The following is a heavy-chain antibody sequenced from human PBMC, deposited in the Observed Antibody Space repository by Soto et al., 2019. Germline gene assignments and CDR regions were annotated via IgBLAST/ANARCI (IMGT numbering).Heavy chain of an antibody. CDR1: GGSFSGYY. J-gene: IGHJ4*02. V-gene: IGHV4-34*01. CDR3: ARYGSGILFDY. CDR2: IDHSGST. Sequence: ETLSLTCAVFGGSFSGYYWSWIRQPPGKGLEWIGEIDHSGSTNYNPSLKSRVTTSVDTSKNQFSLKLTSVTAADTAVYYCARYGSGILFDYWGQGALVTVSS. D-gene: IGHD3-10*01.